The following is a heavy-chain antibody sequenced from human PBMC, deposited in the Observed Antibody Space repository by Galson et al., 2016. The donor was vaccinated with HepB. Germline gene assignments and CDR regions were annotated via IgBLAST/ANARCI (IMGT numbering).Heavy chain of an antibody. CDR2: IKQDGSEQ. D-gene: IGHD3-3*01. CDR3: ARDYDPSARPLSYFDL. V-gene: IGHV3-7*01. CDR1: GFTFSSYW. J-gene: IGHJ2*01. Sequence: LRLSCAASGFTFSSYWMSWVRQAPGERLECVANIKQDGSEQYYVDSVKGRFTISRDNAKKSLYLQMNSLRAEDTAVYYCARDYDPSARPLSYFDLWGRGTLVTVSS.